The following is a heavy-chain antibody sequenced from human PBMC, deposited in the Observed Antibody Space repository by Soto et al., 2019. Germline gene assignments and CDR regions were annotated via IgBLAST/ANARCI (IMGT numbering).Heavy chain of an antibody. CDR3: ARTDTPAFLNHRIYLDY. CDR1: GYTFTSYG. V-gene: IGHV1-18*04. J-gene: IGHJ4*02. D-gene: IGHD3-3*02. Sequence: GASVKVSCKASGYTFTSYGISWVRQAPGQGLEWMGWISAYNGNTNYAQKLQGRVTMTTDTSTSTAYMELRSLRSDDTAVYYCARTDTPAFLNHRIYLDYWGQGTLVTVSS. CDR2: ISAYNGNT.